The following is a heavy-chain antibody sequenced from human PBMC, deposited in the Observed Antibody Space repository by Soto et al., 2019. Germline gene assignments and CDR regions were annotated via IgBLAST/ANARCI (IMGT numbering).Heavy chain of an antibody. J-gene: IGHJ6*02. CDR1: GFNFDDNA. CDR3: VQGYCYNGVCRHFYGLDV. CDR2: INWNSGTV. Sequence: GGSLRLSCAASGFNFDDNAMHWVRQAPGKGLEWVSSINWNSGTVAYADSVKGRFTISRDNAKTSLYLQMNSLRAEDTALYYCVQGYCYNGVCRHFYGLDVWGQGTTVTVSS. D-gene: IGHD2-8*01. V-gene: IGHV3-9*01.